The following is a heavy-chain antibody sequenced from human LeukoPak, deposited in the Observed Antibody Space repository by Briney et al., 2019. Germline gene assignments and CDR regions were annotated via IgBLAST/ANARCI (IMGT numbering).Heavy chain of an antibody. Sequence: SETLSLTCTVSSGSISTYYWSWIRQPPGKGLEWIGYIHYSGTTIYNPSLKSRVTIPLYTSKNQFSLNLSSVTAADTAVYYCARLGGYSGYVPQWVQGTLATVSS. CDR2: IHYSGTT. CDR3: ARLGGYSGYVPQ. CDR1: SGSISTYY. D-gene: IGHD5-12*01. V-gene: IGHV4-59*08. J-gene: IGHJ4*02.